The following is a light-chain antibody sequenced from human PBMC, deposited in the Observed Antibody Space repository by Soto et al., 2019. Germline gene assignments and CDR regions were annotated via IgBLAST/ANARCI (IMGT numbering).Light chain of an antibody. CDR2: DVA. CDR3: QQYNSYS. CDR1: QSISSW. J-gene: IGKJ2*01. V-gene: IGKV1-5*01. Sequence: DIQMTQSPSTLSASVGDRATITCRASQSISSWLAWYQQKPGKGPKLLIYDVASSESGVPSRFSGSGSGSEFTHTICSLQPDDCATYYGQQYNSYSFAQGTKLDIK.